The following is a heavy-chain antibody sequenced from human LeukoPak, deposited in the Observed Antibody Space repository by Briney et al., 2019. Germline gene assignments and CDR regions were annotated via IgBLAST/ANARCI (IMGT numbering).Heavy chain of an antibody. CDR3: ATRVYYDFWSGYYNYGMDV. CDR2: ISSSSSTI. CDR1: GFTFSSYS. D-gene: IGHD3-3*01. J-gene: IGHJ6*02. Sequence: GGSLRLSCAASGFTFSSYSMNWVRQAPGKGLEWVSYISSSSSTIYYADSVKGRFTISRDNAKNSLYLQMNSLRGEDTAVYYCATRVYYDFWSGYYNYGMDVWGQGTTVTVSS. V-gene: IGHV3-48*01.